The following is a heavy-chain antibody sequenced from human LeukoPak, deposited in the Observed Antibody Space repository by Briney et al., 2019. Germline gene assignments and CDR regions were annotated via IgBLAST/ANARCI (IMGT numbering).Heavy chain of an antibody. CDR1: GYTFTSYA. D-gene: IGHD3-3*01. CDR2: INTNTGNP. CDR3: AREHTIFGVVINDY. V-gene: IGHV7-4-1*02. Sequence: ASVKVSCKASGYTFTSYAMNWVRQAPGQGLEWMGWINTNTGNPTYAQGFTGRFVFSLDTSVSTAYLQNSSLKAEDTAVYYCAREHTIFGVVINDYWGQGTLVTVSS. J-gene: IGHJ4*02.